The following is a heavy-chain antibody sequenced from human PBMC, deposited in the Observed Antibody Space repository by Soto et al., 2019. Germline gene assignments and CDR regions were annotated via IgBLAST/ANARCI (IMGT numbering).Heavy chain of an antibody. Sequence: QVQLVQSGAEVKKPGASVRVSCKASGDGFSNYGFSWVRHASGQGLEWMGWISAYDGQTNYTRKFQGRVTMTTDTSSSTAYMELRSLRSDDTAVYYCARVWYYDSSGYYAFDYWGLGTLVTVSS. D-gene: IGHD3-22*01. J-gene: IGHJ4*02. V-gene: IGHV1-18*01. CDR1: GDGFSNYG. CDR2: ISAYDGQT. CDR3: ARVWYYDSSGYYAFDY.